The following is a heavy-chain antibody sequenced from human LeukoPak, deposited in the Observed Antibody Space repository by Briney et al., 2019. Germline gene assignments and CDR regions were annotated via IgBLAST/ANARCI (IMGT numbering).Heavy chain of an antibody. CDR3: ALEGYYYDSSGYYYHDY. D-gene: IGHD3-22*01. CDR2: ISSSSSYI. Sequence: GGSLRLSCAASGFTFSSYSMNWVRQAPGKGLEWVSSISSSSSYIYYADSVKGRFTISRDNAKNSLYLQMNSLRAEDTAVYYCALEGYYYDSSGYYYHDYWGQGTLVTVSS. J-gene: IGHJ4*02. CDR1: GFTFSSYS. V-gene: IGHV3-21*04.